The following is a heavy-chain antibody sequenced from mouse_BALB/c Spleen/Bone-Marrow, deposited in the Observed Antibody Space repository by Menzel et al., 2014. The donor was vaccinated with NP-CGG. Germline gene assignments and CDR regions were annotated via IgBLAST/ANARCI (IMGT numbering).Heavy chain of an antibody. CDR1: GYTFTEYT. Sequence: SGPELVKPGASVKISCKTSGYTFTEYTMHWVKQSHGKSLEWIGGINSNNGGNSYNQMFKGKVTLTVDKSSSTAYMELRSLTFEDSAVYYCARSKGIRGAMDYWGQGTSVTVSS. CDR2: INSNNGGN. CDR3: ARSKGIRGAMDY. V-gene: IGHV1-18*01. J-gene: IGHJ4*01.